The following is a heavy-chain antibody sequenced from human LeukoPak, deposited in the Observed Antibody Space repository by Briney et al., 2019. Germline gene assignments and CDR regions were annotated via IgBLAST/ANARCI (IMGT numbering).Heavy chain of an antibody. D-gene: IGHD6-13*01. J-gene: IGHJ2*01. CDR3: ARDGAAAGPKGWYFDL. V-gene: IGHV4-30-4*01. Sequence: PSETLSLTCTVSGGSISSGDYYWSWIRPPPGKGVEWIGYIYYSGSTYYNPSQKSRLTISVDTSNHQFSLKLSSVTAADTAVYYCARDGAAAGPKGWYFDLWGRGTLVTVSS. CDR2: IYYSGST. CDR1: GGSISSGDYY.